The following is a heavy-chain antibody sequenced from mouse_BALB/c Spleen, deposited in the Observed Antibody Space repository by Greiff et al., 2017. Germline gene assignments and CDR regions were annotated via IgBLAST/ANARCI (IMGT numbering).Heavy chain of an antibody. V-gene: IGHV1S81*02. CDR3: ASPFAY. CDR1: GYTFTSYW. Sequence: QVQLKQPGAELVKPGASVKLSCKASGYTFTSYWMHWVKQRPGQGLEWIGEINPSNGRTNYNEKFKSKATLTVDKSSSTAYMQLSSLTSEDSAVYYCASPFAYWGQGTLVTVSA. CDR2: INPSNGRT. J-gene: IGHJ3*01.